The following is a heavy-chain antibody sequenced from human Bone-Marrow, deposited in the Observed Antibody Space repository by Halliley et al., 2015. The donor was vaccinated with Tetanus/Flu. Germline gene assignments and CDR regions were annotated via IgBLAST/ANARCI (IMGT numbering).Heavy chain of an antibody. J-gene: IGHJ1*01. V-gene: IGHV3-53*05. CDR3: AGAESRGVGYGFFRY. Sequence: VSIIYGSGATHFADSVKGRFSMSRDTFDNIVYLQMNSLRAEDTAVYYCAGAESRGVGYGFFRYWGQGTLVTVPS. D-gene: IGHD3-10*01. CDR2: IYGSGAT.